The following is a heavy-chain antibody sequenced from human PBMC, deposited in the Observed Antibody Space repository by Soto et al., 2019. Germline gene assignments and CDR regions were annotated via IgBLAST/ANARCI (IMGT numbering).Heavy chain of an antibody. D-gene: IGHD3-10*01. CDR1: GFTFSSYS. CDR3: STVWYGEKLDY. V-gene: IGHV3-48*01. Sequence: EVQLVESGGGLVQPGGSLRLSCAASGFTFSSYSMNWVRQAPGKGLEWVSFISSSGRTIYDADSVKGRFTISRDNAKNSLYLQMISLRAEDTAVYYCSTVWYGEKLDYWGRGILVTVSS. J-gene: IGHJ4*02. CDR2: ISSSGRTI.